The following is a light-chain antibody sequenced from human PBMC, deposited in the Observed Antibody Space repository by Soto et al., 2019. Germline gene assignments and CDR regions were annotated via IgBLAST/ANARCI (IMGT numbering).Light chain of an antibody. CDR2: AAS. J-gene: IGKJ1*01. CDR3: QQYYSYPQT. Sequence: AIRMTQSPSSLSASTGDRVTITCRASQGISSYLAWYQQKPGKAPKLLIYAASTLQSGVPSRFSGSGSGTDFTLTISCLQSEDFATYYCQQYYSYPQTFXQGTKVDIK. CDR1: QGISSY. V-gene: IGKV1-8*01.